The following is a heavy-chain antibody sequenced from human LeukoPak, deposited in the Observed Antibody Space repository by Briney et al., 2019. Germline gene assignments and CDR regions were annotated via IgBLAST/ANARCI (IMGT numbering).Heavy chain of an antibody. CDR1: GFTVSNNY. CDR3: AIHDYLGY. V-gene: IGHV3-53*01. J-gene: IGHJ4*02. Sequence: GGSLRLSCAVSGFTVSNNYMSWVRQAPGKGLEWVSLIYSDGSTYYADSVKGRFTISRDNFKNTVYLQMNSLRAEDTAVYYCAIHDYLGYWGQGTLVTVSS. CDR2: IYSDGST.